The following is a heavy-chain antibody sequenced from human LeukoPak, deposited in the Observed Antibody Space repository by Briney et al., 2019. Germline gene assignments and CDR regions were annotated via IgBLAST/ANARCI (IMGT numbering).Heavy chain of an antibody. V-gene: IGHV3-30*02. Sequence: PGGSLRLSCGASGFTFSSYCMHWVRQAPGKGLEWVAFIRYDGSNKYYADSVKGRFTISRDNSKNTLYLQMNSLRAEDTAVYYCAKDHFDILTHSTNYYYMDVWGKGTTVTISS. J-gene: IGHJ6*03. CDR2: IRYDGSNK. CDR1: GFTFSSYC. D-gene: IGHD3-9*01. CDR3: AKDHFDILTHSTNYYYMDV.